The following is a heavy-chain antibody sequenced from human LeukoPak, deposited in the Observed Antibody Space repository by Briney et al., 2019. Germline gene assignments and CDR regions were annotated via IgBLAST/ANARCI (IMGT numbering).Heavy chain of an antibody. Sequence: ASVKVSCKASGYTFTSYDINWVRQAIGQGLEWMGWMNPNSGNTGYAQKFQGRVTMTRNTSISTAYMELSSLRSEDTAVYYCARGPLLLWFGELSRDWFDPWGQGTLVTVSS. J-gene: IGHJ5*02. V-gene: IGHV1-8*01. CDR1: GYTFTSYD. D-gene: IGHD3-10*01. CDR3: ARGPLLLWFGELSRDWFDP. CDR2: MNPNSGNT.